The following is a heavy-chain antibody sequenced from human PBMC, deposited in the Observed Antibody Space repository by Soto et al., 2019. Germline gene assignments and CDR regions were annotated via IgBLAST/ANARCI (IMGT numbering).Heavy chain of an antibody. D-gene: IGHD3-3*01. CDR2: IIPIFGTA. Sequence: SVKVSCKASGGTFSSYAISWVRQAPGQGLEWMGGIIPIFGTANYAQKFQGRVTITADESTSTAYMELSSLRSEDTAVYYCARERYYDFWSGYYTGAFFDYWGQGTLVTVSS. J-gene: IGHJ4*02. V-gene: IGHV1-69*13. CDR1: GGTFSSYA. CDR3: ARERYYDFWSGYYTGAFFDY.